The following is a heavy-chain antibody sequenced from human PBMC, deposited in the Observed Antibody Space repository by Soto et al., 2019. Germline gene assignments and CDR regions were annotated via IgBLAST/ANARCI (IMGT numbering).Heavy chain of an antibody. CDR1: GFTFSSYA. D-gene: IGHD6-13*01. V-gene: IGHV3-30-3*01. J-gene: IGHJ4*02. CDR2: ISYDGSNK. CDR3: ARVYSSSWYGVY. Sequence: PGGSLRLSCAASGFTFSSYAMHWVRQAPGKGLEWVAVISYDGSNKYYADSVKGRFTISRDNSKNTLYLQMNSLRAEDTAVYYCARVYSSSWYGVYWGQGTLVTVS.